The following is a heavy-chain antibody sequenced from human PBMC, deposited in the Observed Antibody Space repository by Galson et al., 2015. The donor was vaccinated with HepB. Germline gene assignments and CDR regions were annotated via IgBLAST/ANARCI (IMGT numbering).Heavy chain of an antibody. CDR1: EFTFSSYW. V-gene: IGHV3-7*03. CDR2: INPDGSEK. Sequence: SLRLSCAASEFTFSSYWMNWVRQAPGKGLEWVANINPDGSEKYYVASLKGRFTISRDNAKNSLYLQMDSLRAADTAVYYCAGRISLVRGIITKPDYYYGMDVWGQGTTVTVAS. D-gene: IGHD3-10*01. CDR3: AGRISLVRGIITKPDYYYGMDV. J-gene: IGHJ6*02.